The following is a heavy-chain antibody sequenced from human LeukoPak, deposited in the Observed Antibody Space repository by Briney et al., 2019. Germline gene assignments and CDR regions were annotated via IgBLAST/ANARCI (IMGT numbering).Heavy chain of an antibody. V-gene: IGHV6-1*01. CDR2: TYYRSTWYN. J-gene: IGHJ4*02. CDR3: AILRTASSFDF. D-gene: IGHD1-1*01. Sequence: SQTLSLTCAISGDSFSSNSVTWNWIRQSPSRGLEWLGRTYYRSTWYNDYAVSVRGRITVNPDTSKNQFSLHLNSVTPEDTAIYYCAILRTASSFDFWGQGTLVTVSS. CDR1: GDSFSSNSVT.